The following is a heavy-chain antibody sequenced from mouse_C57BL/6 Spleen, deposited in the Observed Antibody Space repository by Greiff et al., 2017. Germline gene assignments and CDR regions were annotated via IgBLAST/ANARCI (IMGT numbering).Heavy chain of an antibody. V-gene: IGHV5-4*01. CDR2: ISDGGSYT. CDR1: GFTFSSYA. J-gene: IGHJ4*01. CDR3: AREVLRSYAMDY. D-gene: IGHD1-1*01. Sequence: EVKLMESGGGLVKPGGSLKLSCAASGFTFSSYAMSWVRQTPEKRLEWVATISDGGSYTYYPDNVKGRFTISRDNAKNNLYLQMSHLKSEDTAMYYCAREVLRSYAMDYWGQGTSVTVSS.